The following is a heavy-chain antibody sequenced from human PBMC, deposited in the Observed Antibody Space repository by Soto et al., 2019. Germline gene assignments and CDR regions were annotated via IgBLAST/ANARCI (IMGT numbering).Heavy chain of an antibody. D-gene: IGHD4-4*01. CDR2: INAGNGNT. J-gene: IGHJ6*02. CDR3: ARALLPTTVTTFLYYYYYGMDV. V-gene: IGHV1-3*01. CDR1: GYTFTSYA. Sequence: GASVKVSCKASGYTFTSYAMHWVRQAPGQRLEWMGWINAGNGNTKYSQKFQGRVTITRDTSASTAYMELSSLRSEDTAVYYCARALLPTTVTTFLYYYYYGMDVWGQGTTVTVSS.